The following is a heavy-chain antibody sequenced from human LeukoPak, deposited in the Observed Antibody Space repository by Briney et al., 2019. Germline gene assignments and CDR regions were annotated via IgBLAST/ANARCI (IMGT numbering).Heavy chain of an antibody. CDR3: AREGY. J-gene: IGHJ4*02. CDR1: GFTFSSYA. V-gene: IGHV3-64*01. CDR2: ISSNGGST. Sequence: GGSLRLSCAASGFTFSSYAMHWVSQAPGKGLEYVSAISSNGGSTYYANSVKGRFTISRDNAKNSLYLQMNSLRPEDTAVYYCAREGYWGQGTLVTVSS.